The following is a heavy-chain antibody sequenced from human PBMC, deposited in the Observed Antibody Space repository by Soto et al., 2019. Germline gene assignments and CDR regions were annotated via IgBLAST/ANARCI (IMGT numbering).Heavy chain of an antibody. CDR2: IFHSGGT. CDR1: GVCINNEDYY. Sequence: SETVSITCSVSGVCINNEDYYWSWVRQPPGKGLEWIGNIFHSGGTNYNPSLKSRVTISVDTSKNQFSLKLSSVTAADTAVYYCARDCRSWYGSIWYSWGQGTLLTVSS. J-gene: IGHJ4*02. D-gene: IGHD6-13*01. CDR3: ARDCRSWYGSIWYS. V-gene: IGHV4-30-4*01.